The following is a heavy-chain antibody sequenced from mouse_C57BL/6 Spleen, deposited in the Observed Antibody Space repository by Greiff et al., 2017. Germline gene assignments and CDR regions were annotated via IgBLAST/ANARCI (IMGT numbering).Heavy chain of an antibody. CDR3: AIDSSGLYYFDY. CDR2: INPSNGGT. CDR1: GYTFTSYW. J-gene: IGHJ2*01. Sequence: QVQLKQPGTELVKPGASVKLSCKASGYTFTSYWMHWVKQRPGQGLEWIGNINPSNGGTNYNEKFKSKATLTVDKSSSTAYMQLSSLTSEDSAVYYCAIDSSGLYYFDYWGQGTTLTVSS. V-gene: IGHV1-53*01. D-gene: IGHD3-2*02.